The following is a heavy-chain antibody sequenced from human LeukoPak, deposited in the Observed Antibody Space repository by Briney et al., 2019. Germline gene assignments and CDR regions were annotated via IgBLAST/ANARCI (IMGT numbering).Heavy chain of an antibody. CDR2: IYHSGST. J-gene: IGHJ5*02. CDR1: GGSISSSNW. D-gene: IGHD6-6*01. V-gene: IGHV4-4*02. Sequence: KTSGTLSLTCAVSGGSISSSNWWSWVRQPPGKGLEWIGEIYHSGSTNYNPSLKSRVTISLDKSKNQFSLKLSSVTAADTAVYYCAREGKAARKYNWFDPWGQGTLVTVSS. CDR3: AREGKAARKYNWFDP.